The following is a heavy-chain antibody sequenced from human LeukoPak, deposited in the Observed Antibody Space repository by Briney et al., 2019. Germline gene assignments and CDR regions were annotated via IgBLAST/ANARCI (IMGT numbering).Heavy chain of an antibody. CDR1: GFTFSSYS. Sequence: PGGSLRLSCAASGFTFSSYSMNWVRQAPGKGLEWVSYISSSSSTIYYADSVKGRFTISRDNAKNSLYLQMNSLRAEDTAVYYCARDRSTSGRQYWGQGTLVTVSS. CDR2: ISSSSSTI. V-gene: IGHV3-48*01. D-gene: IGHD3-10*01. J-gene: IGHJ4*02. CDR3: ARDRSTSGRQY.